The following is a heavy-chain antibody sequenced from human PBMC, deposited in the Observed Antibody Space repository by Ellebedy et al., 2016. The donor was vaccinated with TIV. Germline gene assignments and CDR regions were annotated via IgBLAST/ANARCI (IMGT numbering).Heavy chain of an antibody. CDR2: INHSGST. CDR1: GGSFSGYY. Sequence: MPSETLSLTCAVYGGSFSGYYWSWIRQPPGKGLEWIGEINHSGSTNYNPSLKSRVTISVDTSKNQFSLKLSSVTAADTAVYYCARVFVPGNWLDPWGQGTLVTVSS. D-gene: IGHD2-21*01. J-gene: IGHJ5*02. V-gene: IGHV4-34*01. CDR3: ARVFVPGNWLDP.